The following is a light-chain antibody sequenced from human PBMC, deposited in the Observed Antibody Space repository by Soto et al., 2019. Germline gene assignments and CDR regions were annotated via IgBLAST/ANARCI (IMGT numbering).Light chain of an antibody. J-gene: IGLJ2*01. Sequence: SYELTEPPSVAGAPGKTASMSCGGNNLGSKGVHWYQQKPRQAPVLVIYSDTDLPPVIAERFSGSNSANLATLSISRVEAGDEADYYCRVWDSGSAHVVFGGGTELTVL. CDR1: NLGSKG. CDR3: RVWDSGSAHVV. V-gene: IGLV3-21*04. CDR2: SDT.